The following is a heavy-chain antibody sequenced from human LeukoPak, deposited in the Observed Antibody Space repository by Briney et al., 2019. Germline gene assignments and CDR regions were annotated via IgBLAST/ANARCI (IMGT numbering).Heavy chain of an antibody. CDR1: GFTFSSYW. J-gene: IGHJ4*02. CDR2: IKQDGSEK. Sequence: PGGSLRLSCAASGFTFSSYWMSWVRQAPGKGLEWVANIKQDGSEKYYVDSVKGRFTISRDNAKNSLYLQMNSLGAEDTAVYYCVKDGHCTHTSCYYFDYWGQGTLVTVSS. V-gene: IGHV3-7*01. CDR3: VKDGHCTHTSCYYFDY. D-gene: IGHD2-2*01.